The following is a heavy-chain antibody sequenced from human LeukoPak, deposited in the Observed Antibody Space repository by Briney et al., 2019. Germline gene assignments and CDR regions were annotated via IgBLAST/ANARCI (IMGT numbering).Heavy chain of an antibody. J-gene: IGHJ4*02. Sequence: ASVKVSCKASGGTFSSYAISWVRQAPGQGLEWMGGIIPIFGTANYAQKFQGRVTITADESTSTAYMELSSLRSEDTAVYYCASGPGYCSSTSCYTGRDWGQGTLVTVSS. D-gene: IGHD2-2*02. CDR1: GGTFSSYA. V-gene: IGHV1-69*13. CDR2: IIPIFGTA. CDR3: ASGPGYCSSTSCYTGRD.